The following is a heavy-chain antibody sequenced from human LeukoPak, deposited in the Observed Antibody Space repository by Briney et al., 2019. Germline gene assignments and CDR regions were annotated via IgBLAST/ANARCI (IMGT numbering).Heavy chain of an antibody. V-gene: IGHV4-59*01. CDR2: IYYSGST. CDR1: GGSISSYY. Sequence: SETLSLTCTVFGGSISSYYWSWLRQPPGKGLEWIGYIYYSGSTNYNPSLKSRVTISVDTSKNQFSLKLSSVTAADTAVYYCARGLRYFDWLPSYYFDYWGQGTLVTVSS. CDR3: ARGLRYFDWLPSYYFDY. D-gene: IGHD3-9*01. J-gene: IGHJ4*02.